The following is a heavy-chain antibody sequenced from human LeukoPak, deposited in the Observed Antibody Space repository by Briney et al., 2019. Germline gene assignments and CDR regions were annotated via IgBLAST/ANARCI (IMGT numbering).Heavy chain of an antibody. CDR2: ISASGVST. Sequence: GGSLRLSCAASGFTFSSYAMTWVRQAPGKGLEWVSGISASGVSTYYADSVKGHFTISRDNSKNTLYLQMNSLRAEDTAVYYCARGRRTGDRGYYFDYWGQGTLVTVSS. CDR3: ARGRRTGDRGYYFDY. D-gene: IGHD7-27*01. CDR1: GFTFSSYA. V-gene: IGHV3-23*01. J-gene: IGHJ4*02.